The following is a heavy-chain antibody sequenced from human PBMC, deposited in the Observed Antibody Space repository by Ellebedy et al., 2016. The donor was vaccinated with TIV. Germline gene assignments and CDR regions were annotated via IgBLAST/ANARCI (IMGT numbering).Heavy chain of an antibody. J-gene: IGHJ3*02. Sequence: GESLKISXAASGFTFSSYGMHWVRQAPSKGLEWVAVIWYDGSNKYYADSVKGRFTISRDNSKNTLYLQMNSLRAEDTAVYYCARYQLPHDAFDIWGQGTMVTVSS. CDR2: IWYDGSNK. CDR3: ARYQLPHDAFDI. V-gene: IGHV3-33*01. D-gene: IGHD2-2*01. CDR1: GFTFSSYG.